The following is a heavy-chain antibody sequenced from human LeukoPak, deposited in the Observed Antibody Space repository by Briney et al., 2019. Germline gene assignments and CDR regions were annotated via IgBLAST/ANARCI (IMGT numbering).Heavy chain of an antibody. CDR2: INPSGGST. D-gene: IGHD3-10*01. J-gene: IGHJ4*02. CDR3: ARGYDSGTSSRYYFDY. Sequence: ASVKVSCKASGYTFTSYYMHWVRQAPGQGLEWMGIINPSGGSTSYAQKFQGRVTMTRDTSTSTVYMELSSLRSEDAAVYYCARGYDSGTSSRYYFDYWGQGTLVTVSS. CDR1: GYTFTSYY. V-gene: IGHV1-46*01.